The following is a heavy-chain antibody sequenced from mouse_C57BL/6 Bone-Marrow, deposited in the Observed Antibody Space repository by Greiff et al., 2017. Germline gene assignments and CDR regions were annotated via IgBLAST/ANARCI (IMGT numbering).Heavy chain of an antibody. J-gene: IGHJ4*01. CDR1: GYTFTNYW. Sequence: QVQLQQPGAELVKPGASVKLSCKASGYTFTNYWMHWVKQRPGQGLEWIGMMHPNGGSPDYNEKFKGEATLSVDKSSRTAYMELSSLTSEDSAVYYCARSYDYDDYTRDYWGQGTSATVSS. CDR3: ARSYDYDDYTRDY. D-gene: IGHD2-4*01. CDR2: MHPNGGSP. V-gene: IGHV1-64*01.